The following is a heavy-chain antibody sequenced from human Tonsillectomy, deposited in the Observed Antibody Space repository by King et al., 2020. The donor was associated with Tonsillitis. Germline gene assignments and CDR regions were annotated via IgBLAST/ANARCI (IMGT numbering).Heavy chain of an antibody. CDR1: GFNFSSYA. CDR3: AKTPQDGEIVPDYFDY. CDR2: ISYDGEIK. Sequence: VQLVDSGGRVVQPGRSLRLSCATSGFNFSSYALHWVRQAPGKGLEWVAIISYDGEIKYYADSVKGRFNISRDNTKNRLYLQMNSLRGDDAGVYYCAKTPQDGEIVPDYFDYWGQGTQVSVSS. D-gene: IGHD4-17*01. V-gene: IGHV3-33*03. J-gene: IGHJ4*02.